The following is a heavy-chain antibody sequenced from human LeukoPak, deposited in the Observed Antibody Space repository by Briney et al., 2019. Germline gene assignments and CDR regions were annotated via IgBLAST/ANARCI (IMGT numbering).Heavy chain of an antibody. Sequence: PSGTLSLTCAVSGGSISSSNWWSWVRQPPGKGLEWIGEIYHSGSTNYNPSLKSRLTISVDKSKNQFSLKLSSVTAADTAVYYCAREEIRSWFDPWGQGTLVTVSS. V-gene: IGHV4-4*02. D-gene: IGHD5-24*01. CDR1: GGSISSSNW. CDR3: AREEIRSWFDP. CDR2: IYHSGST. J-gene: IGHJ5*02.